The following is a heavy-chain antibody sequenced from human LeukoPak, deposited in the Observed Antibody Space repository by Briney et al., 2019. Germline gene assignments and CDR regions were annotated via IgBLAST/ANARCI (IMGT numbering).Heavy chain of an antibody. J-gene: IGHJ6*02. Sequence: ASVKVSCKVSGFSLSDLSMNWVRQAPGKGLEWMGGFDTEDGELFYAQKFQGRVTMTGDTSTDTVYMELSSLTSEDTAVYYCATLHDPPPVYHYHYHGMDVWGQGTTVIVPS. V-gene: IGHV1-24*01. CDR2: FDTEDGEL. CDR1: GFSLSDLS. D-gene: IGHD1-1*01. CDR3: ATLHDPPPVYHYHYHGMDV.